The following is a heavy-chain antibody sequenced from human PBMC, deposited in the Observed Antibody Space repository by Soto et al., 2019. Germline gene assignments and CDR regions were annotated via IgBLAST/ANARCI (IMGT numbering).Heavy chain of an antibody. CDR1: GYTFSSYA. V-gene: IGHV1-3*01. CDR2: INAGYGNT. J-gene: IGHJ4*02. Sequence: QVHLVQSGAEVRKPGASAKVSCKASGYTFSSYAMHWVRQAPGQRLEWMGWINAGYGNTKSSQKFQDRVTISRDTSASTAYMELTSLRSEDTAVYYCARDTGDGTFDFWGQGTLVPVSS. D-gene: IGHD7-27*01. CDR3: ARDTGDGTFDF.